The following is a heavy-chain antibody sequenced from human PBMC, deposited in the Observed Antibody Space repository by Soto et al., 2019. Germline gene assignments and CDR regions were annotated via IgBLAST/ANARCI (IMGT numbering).Heavy chain of an antibody. D-gene: IGHD6-19*01. Sequence: GGSLRLSCAASGFTFSSYAMSWVRKAPGKGLEWVSSITGGGENTHYADSVKGRFTISRDNSMNTLSLQMNTLRVEDSAVYHCAKGRIAVAAPYNWFDPWGQGTQVTVSS. CDR1: GFTFSSYA. J-gene: IGHJ5*02. CDR2: ITGGGENT. V-gene: IGHV3-23*01. CDR3: AKGRIAVAAPYNWFDP.